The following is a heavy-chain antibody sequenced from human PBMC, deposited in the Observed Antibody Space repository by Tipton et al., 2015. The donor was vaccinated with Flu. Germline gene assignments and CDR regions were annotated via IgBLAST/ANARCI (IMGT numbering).Heavy chain of an antibody. V-gene: IGHV4-39*07. CDR1: GDSMTSSRYY. CDR2: IFHSGST. D-gene: IGHD3-3*01. Sequence: TLSLTCSVSGDSMTSSRYYWVWIRQPPGKGLEWIWSIFHSGSTYYNPSLKSRVTISVDTSKNQFSLKLISVTAADTAVYYCAWVSPGVESWFDPWGQGTLVTVSS. CDR3: AWVSPGVESWFDP. J-gene: IGHJ5*02.